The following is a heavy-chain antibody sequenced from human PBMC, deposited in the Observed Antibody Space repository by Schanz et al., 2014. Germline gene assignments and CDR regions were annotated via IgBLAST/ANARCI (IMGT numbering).Heavy chain of an antibody. CDR2: VSSYDTTV. CDR3: AKDHAGSDILTALGN. CDR1: GFTFADYY. V-gene: IGHV3-11*01. D-gene: IGHD3-9*01. Sequence: QVQLLESGGGLFKPGGSLRLSCAGSGFTFADYYMTWIRQAPGKGLEWISYVSSYDTTVSYADSVKGRFTISRDNAKNSVYLQMNSLRAEDTAVYYCAKDHAGSDILTALGNWGQGTLVTVSS. J-gene: IGHJ4*02.